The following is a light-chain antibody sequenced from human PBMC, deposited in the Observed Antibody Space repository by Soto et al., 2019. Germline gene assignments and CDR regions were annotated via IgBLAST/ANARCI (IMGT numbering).Light chain of an antibody. CDR2: EGS. J-gene: IGLJ3*02. CDR1: SGDFGIFNL. Sequence: QSALTQPASVSGSPGQSITISCTGTSGDFGIFNLVSWYQQHAGKAPKLMIYEGSKRPSGVSNRFSGSKSGNTASLTISGLQAEDEADYYCCSNAGSSILGVFGGGTKVTVL. V-gene: IGLV2-23*01. CDR3: CSNAGSSILGV.